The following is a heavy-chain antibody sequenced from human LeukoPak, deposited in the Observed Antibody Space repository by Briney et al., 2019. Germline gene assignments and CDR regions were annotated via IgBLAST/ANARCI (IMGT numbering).Heavy chain of an antibody. CDR2: IYHSGST. J-gene: IGHJ6*03. V-gene: IGHV4-30-2*01. CDR1: GGSISSGGYS. D-gene: IGHD3-10*01. Sequence: SQTLSLTCAVSGGSISSGGYSWSWIRQPPGKGLEWIGYIYHSGSTYYNPSLKSRVTISVDRSKNQFSLKLSSVTAADTAVYYCARHKGYYGSGSYWNYYYYMDVWGKGTTVTVSS. CDR3: ARHKGYYGSGSYWNYYYYMDV.